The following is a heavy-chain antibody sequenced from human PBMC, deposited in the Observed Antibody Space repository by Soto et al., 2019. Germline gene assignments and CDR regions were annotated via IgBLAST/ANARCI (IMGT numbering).Heavy chain of an antibody. Sequence: GGSLRVSCAASGFTFSSYAMHWVRQAPGKGLEWVAVISYDGSNKYYADSVKGRFTISRDNSKNTLYLQMNSLRAEDTAVYYCARDRAVVVTASPFCWGHGTLVTVSS. CDR2: ISYDGSNK. CDR3: ARDRAVVVTASPFC. D-gene: IGHD2-21*02. J-gene: IGHJ4*01. V-gene: IGHV3-30-3*01. CDR1: GFTFSSYA.